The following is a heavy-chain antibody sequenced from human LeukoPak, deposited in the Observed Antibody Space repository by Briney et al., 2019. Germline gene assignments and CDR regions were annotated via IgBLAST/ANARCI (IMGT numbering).Heavy chain of an antibody. J-gene: IGHJ6*03. CDR1: GFTFSNYD. V-gene: IGHV3-13*01. Sequence: GGSLRLSCAASGFTFSNYDMHWVRQGTGKGLEWVSAIGTAGDTYYLGSVKGRFTISRENAKDCLYLQMNSLRAGDTAVYYCARDLNPSYYYDSSGYMDVWGKGTTVTVSS. D-gene: IGHD3-22*01. CDR3: ARDLNPSYYYDSSGYMDV. CDR2: IGTAGDT.